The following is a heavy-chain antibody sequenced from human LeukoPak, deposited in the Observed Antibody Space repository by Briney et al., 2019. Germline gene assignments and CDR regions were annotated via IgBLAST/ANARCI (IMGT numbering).Heavy chain of an antibody. CDR1: GGSISSSSYY. V-gene: IGHV4-39*02. CDR3: ARDVWFRAGRTFDY. J-gene: IGHJ4*02. CDR2: IYYSGST. D-gene: IGHD3-10*01. Sequence: SETLSLTCTVSGGSISSSSYYWGWIRQPPGKGLEWIGSIYYSGSTYYNPSLKSRVTISVDTSKNQFSLKLSSVTAADTAVYYCARDVWFRAGRTFDYWGQGTLVTVSS.